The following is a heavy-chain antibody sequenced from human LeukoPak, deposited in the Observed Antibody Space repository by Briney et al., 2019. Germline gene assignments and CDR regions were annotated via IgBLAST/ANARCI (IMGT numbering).Heavy chain of an antibody. CDR3: ASLFGVAGGPFDY. V-gene: IGHV1-46*01. J-gene: IGHJ4*02. CDR2: INPSGGST. D-gene: IGHD3-3*01. CDR1: GYTFTSYY. Sequence: ASVKVSCKASGYTFTSYYMHWVRQAPGQGLEWMGIINPSGGSTSYAQKFQGRVTMTRDTSTSTVYMELSSLRSEDTTVYYCASLFGVAGGPFDYWGQGTLVTVSS.